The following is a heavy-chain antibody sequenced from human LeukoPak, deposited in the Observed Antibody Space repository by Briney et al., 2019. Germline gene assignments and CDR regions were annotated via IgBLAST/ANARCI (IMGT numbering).Heavy chain of an antibody. V-gene: IGHV4-4*02. Sequence: PSETLSLTCAVSGGSLSSSNWWSWVRQPPGKGLEWIGAIYHSGSTNYNPSLKSRVTISVDKSRNQLSLKLSSVTAADTGVYYCASLAKYSSGWYYYYYGMDVWGKGTTVTVSS. CDR3: ASLAKYSSGWYYYYYGMDV. CDR1: GGSLSSSNW. CDR2: IYHSGST. J-gene: IGHJ6*04. D-gene: IGHD6-19*01.